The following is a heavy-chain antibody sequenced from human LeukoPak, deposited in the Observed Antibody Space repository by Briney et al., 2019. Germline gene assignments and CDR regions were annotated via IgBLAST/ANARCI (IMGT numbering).Heavy chain of an antibody. J-gene: IGHJ3*02. CDR3: AHRGVDLRVHRNSAKNDAFDI. CDR2: IYWNDDK. D-gene: IGHD1-14*01. V-gene: IGHV2-5*01. Sequence: SGPTLVKPTQTLTLTCTFSGFSLSTSGVGVGWIRQPPGKALGWLALIYWNDDKRYSPSLKSRLTITKDTSKNQVVLTMTNMDPVDTATYYCAHRGVDLRVHRNSAKNDAFDIWGQGTMVTVSS. CDR1: GFSLSTSGVG.